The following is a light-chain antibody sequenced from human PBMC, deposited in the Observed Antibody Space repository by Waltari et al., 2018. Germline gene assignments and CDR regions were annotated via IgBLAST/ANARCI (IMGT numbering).Light chain of an antibody. CDR1: QSVSSN. J-gene: IGKJ2*01. Sequence: EIVMTQSPATLSVSPGERATLSCRASQSVSSNLAWYQKKPGQAPRLLIYGASTRATGTPARFSGSGSGTEFTLTISSLQSEDFAVYYCQQYNNWPRTFGQGTKLEIK. CDR2: GAS. V-gene: IGKV3-15*01. CDR3: QQYNNWPRT.